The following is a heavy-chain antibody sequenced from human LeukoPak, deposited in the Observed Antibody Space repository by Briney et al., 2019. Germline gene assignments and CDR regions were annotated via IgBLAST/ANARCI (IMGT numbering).Heavy chain of an antibody. CDR3: ARVSDYY. J-gene: IGHJ4*02. D-gene: IGHD2-21*01. CDR2: ISYDGSNK. Sequence: PGRSLRLSCAASGFTFSSYAMHWVRQAPGKGLEWVAVISYDGSNKYYADSAKGRFTISRDNSKNTLYLQMNSLRAEDTAVYYCARVSDYYWGQGTLVTVSS. V-gene: IGHV3-30*04. CDR1: GFTFSSYA.